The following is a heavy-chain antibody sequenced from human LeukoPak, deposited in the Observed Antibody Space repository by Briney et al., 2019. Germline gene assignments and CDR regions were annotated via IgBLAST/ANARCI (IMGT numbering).Heavy chain of an antibody. D-gene: IGHD2-15*01. J-gene: IGHJ2*01. V-gene: IGHV4-4*07. CDR2: IYTSGST. Sequence: PSETLSLTCTVSGGSISSCYWSWIRQPAGKGLEWIGRIYTSGSTNYNPSLKSRVTMSVDTSKNQFSLKLSSVTAADTAVYYCARGRTSVVVVAATDRDFDLWGRGTLVTVSS. CDR3: ARGRTSVVVVAATDRDFDL. CDR1: GGSISSCY.